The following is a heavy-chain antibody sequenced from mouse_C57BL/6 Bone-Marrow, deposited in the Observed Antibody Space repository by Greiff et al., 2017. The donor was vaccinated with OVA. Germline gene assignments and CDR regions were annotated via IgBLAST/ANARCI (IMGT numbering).Heavy chain of an antibody. CDR2: ISYDGSN. CDR1: GYSITSGYY. D-gene: IGHD2-10*01. J-gene: IGHJ4*01. Sequence: DVQLQESGPGLVKPSQSLSLTCSVTGYSITSGYYWNWIRQFPGNKLEWMGYISYDGSNNYNPSLKNRISITRDTSKNQFFLKLNSVTTEDTATYYCARDILPSMDYWGQGTSVTVSS. CDR3: ARDILPSMDY. V-gene: IGHV3-6*01.